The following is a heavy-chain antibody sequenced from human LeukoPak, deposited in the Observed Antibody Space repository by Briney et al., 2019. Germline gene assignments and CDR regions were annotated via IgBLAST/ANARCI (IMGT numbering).Heavy chain of an antibody. V-gene: IGHV1-46*01. D-gene: IGHD2-2*01. J-gene: IGHJ3*02. CDR1: GYTFTSYY. CDR3: ARVALPEGRRYCSSTSCYLGAFDI. Sequence: GASVMVCCKASGYTFTSYYMHWARQAPGQGLEWMGIINPSGGSTSYAQKFQGRVTMTRDTSTSTVYMELSSLRSEDPAVYCCARVALPEGRRYCSSTSCYLGAFDIWGQGTMVTVSS. CDR2: INPSGGST.